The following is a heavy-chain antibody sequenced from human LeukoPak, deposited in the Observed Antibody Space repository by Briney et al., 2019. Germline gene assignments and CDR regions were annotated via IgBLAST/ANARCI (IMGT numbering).Heavy chain of an antibody. V-gene: IGHV1-69*04. J-gene: IGHJ4*02. CDR3: ARDFAVAGTGYDY. D-gene: IGHD6-19*01. Sequence: SVKVSCKASGGTFSSYAISWVRQAPGQGLEWMGRIIPILGIATYAQKFQGRVTITADKSTSTAYMELSSLRSEDTAVYYCARDFAVAGTGYDYWGQGTLVTVSS. CDR1: GGTFSSYA. CDR2: IIPILGIA.